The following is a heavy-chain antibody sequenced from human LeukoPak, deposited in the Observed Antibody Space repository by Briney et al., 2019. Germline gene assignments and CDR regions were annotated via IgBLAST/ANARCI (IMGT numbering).Heavy chain of an antibody. CDR3: AADPYYSGYDYGYYYYGMDV. Sequence: ASVKVSCKASGFTFTGSAMQWVRQARGQRLEWIGWIVVGSGNTNYAQKFQERVTITRDMSTSTAYMELSSLRSEDTAVYYCAADPYYSGYDYGYYYYGMDVWGQGTTVTVSS. CDR2: IVVGSGNT. D-gene: IGHD5-12*01. CDR1: GFTFTGSA. V-gene: IGHV1-58*02. J-gene: IGHJ6*02.